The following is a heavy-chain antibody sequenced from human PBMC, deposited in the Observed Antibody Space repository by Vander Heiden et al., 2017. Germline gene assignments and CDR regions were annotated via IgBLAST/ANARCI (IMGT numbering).Heavy chain of an antibody. CDR3: GYDRHYGMDV. Sequence: AQLVQSGAEVKKPGAAVKVSCKASGDCFTGYYMHWVRQAPRQGLEWMGRINPKSGDIYYAQEFQGRVTMTSDRSISTAYMELTSLRSDDTATYYCGYDRHYGMDVWGQGTTVSVS. CDR2: INPKSGDI. J-gene: IGHJ6*02. D-gene: IGHD3-16*01. V-gene: IGHV1-2*06. CDR1: GDCFTGYY.